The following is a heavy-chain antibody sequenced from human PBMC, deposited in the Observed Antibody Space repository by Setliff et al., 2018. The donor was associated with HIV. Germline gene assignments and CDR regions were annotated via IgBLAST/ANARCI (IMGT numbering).Heavy chain of an antibody. CDR1: GFTFSSYA. D-gene: IGHD1-26*01. J-gene: IGHJ3*02. CDR2: ISGSGGNT. Sequence: GSLRLSCAASGFTFSSYAMNWVRQAPGKGLEWVSAISGSGGNTFYADSVKGRFTISRDSSKNTLYLQMNSLRAEDTAVYYCAKGKGGSYGDAFDIWGQGTMVTVSS. V-gene: IGHV3-23*01. CDR3: AKGKGGSYGDAFDI.